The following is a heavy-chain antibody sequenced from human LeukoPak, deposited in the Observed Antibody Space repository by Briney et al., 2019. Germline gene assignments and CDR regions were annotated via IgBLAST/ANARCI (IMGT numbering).Heavy chain of an antibody. D-gene: IGHD5-12*01. V-gene: IGHV3-23*01. CDR3: AKDLRVRGYSDFDY. CDR2: ISGSGGST. CDR1: GFTFSSYA. Sequence: GGSLRLSCAASGFTFSSYAISWVRQAPGKGLEWVSAISGSGGSTYYADSVKGRFTISRDNSKNTLYLQMNSLRAEDTAVYYCAKDLRVRGYSDFDYWGQGTLVTVSS. J-gene: IGHJ4*02.